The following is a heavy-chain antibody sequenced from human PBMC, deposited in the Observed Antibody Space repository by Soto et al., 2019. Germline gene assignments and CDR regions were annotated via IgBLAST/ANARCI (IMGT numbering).Heavy chain of an antibody. CDR3: TRDLYSSSSIAIKYYYYYYMDV. V-gene: IGHV3-49*04. J-gene: IGHJ6*03. CDR1: GFTFGDYA. Sequence: GGSPRLSCTASGFTFGDYAMSWVGQGPGKGLEGVGFIRSKAYGGTTEYAASVKGRFTISRDDSKRIAYLQMNSLKTEDTAVYYCTRDLYSSSSIAIKYYYYYYMDVWGKGTTVTVSS. CDR2: IRSKAYGGTT. D-gene: IGHD6-6*01.